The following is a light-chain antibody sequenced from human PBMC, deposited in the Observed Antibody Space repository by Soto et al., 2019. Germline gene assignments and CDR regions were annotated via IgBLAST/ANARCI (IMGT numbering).Light chain of an antibody. V-gene: IGKV1-5*03. CDR1: QSISNS. Sequence: DIQMPQSPSTLSASVGDRVTITCRASQSISNSLAWYQQKPGKAPKLLIYKASNLEGGVPSRFSGSGSGTEFTLTISSLRPDDFATYYCQQYHNYAYTFGQGTKVDIK. J-gene: IGKJ1*01. CDR2: KAS. CDR3: QQYHNYAYT.